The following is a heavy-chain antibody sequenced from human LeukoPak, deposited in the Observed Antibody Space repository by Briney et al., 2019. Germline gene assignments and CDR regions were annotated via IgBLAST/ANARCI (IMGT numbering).Heavy chain of an antibody. CDR3: AKGIYSSGWSYFDY. Sequence: GGSLRLSCAASGFTFSNYAMNWVRQAPGKGLEWVSGISGGGISSYYADPVKGRFTISRDNSKNTLYLQMNSLRAEDTAVYYCAKGIYSSGWSYFDYWGHGTLVTVSS. CDR1: GFTFSNYA. D-gene: IGHD6-19*01. J-gene: IGHJ4*01. CDR2: ISGGGISS. V-gene: IGHV3-23*01.